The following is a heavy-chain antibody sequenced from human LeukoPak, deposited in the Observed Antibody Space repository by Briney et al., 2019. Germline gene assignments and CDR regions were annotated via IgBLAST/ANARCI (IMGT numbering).Heavy chain of an antibody. CDR3: ARVGITIFGVGDGDY. V-gene: IGHV1-2*06. Sequence: ASVKVSCKSSGYTFTGYYMHWVRQAPGQGLEWMGRINPNSGGTNYAQKFQGRVTMTRDTSISTAYMELSRLRSDDTAVYYCARVGITIFGVGDGDYWSQGTLVTVSS. D-gene: IGHD3-3*01. CDR1: GYTFTGYY. CDR2: INPNSGGT. J-gene: IGHJ4*02.